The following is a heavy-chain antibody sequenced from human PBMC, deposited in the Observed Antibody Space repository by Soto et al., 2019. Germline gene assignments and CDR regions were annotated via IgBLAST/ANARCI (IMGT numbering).Heavy chain of an antibody. Sequence: QVQLVQSGSEVKKPGASVKVSCKASGCTFTNYGMSWVRQAPGQGLEWMGWISAYNGNTNHAQNFRGRVTMTTDTSTNTAYMELRSLRSDDTAVYYCARCYCSVGSCYSCWHFDLWGRGALVTVSS. CDR3: ARCYCSVGSCYSCWHFDL. D-gene: IGHD2-15*01. V-gene: IGHV1-18*01. J-gene: IGHJ2*01. CDR1: GCTFTNYG. CDR2: ISAYNGNT.